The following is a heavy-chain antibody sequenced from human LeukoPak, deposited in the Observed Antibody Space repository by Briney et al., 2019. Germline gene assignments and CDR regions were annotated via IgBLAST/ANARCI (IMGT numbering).Heavy chain of an antibody. J-gene: IGHJ4*02. Sequence: PSETLSLTCTVSGYSISSGYYWGWIRQPPGKGLEWIGSIYHSGSTYYNPSLKSLVTISLDTSKNEFSLKLSSVTAADTAVYYCARGFITVITPYFDYWGQGTLVTVSS. CDR1: GYSISSGYY. CDR3: ARGFITVITPYFDY. D-gene: IGHD4-23*01. CDR2: IYHSGST. V-gene: IGHV4-38-2*02.